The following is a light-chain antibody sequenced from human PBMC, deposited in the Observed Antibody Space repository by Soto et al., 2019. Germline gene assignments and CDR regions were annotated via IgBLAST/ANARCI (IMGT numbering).Light chain of an antibody. V-gene: IGKV3-20*01. CDR3: QHYGRSPPSWT. Sequence: EIVLTQSPGTLSLSPGERATLSCRASQSVTSSYLAWYQQKPGQPPRLLIFDASSRATGIPDRFTCSGSGTDFTLTISSLEPEDFAVYYCQHYGRSPPSWTFGQGTEVEIK. CDR2: DAS. CDR1: QSVTSSY. J-gene: IGKJ1*01.